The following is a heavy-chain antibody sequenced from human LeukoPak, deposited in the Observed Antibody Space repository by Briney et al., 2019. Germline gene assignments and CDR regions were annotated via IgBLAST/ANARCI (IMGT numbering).Heavy chain of an antibody. D-gene: IGHD3-22*01. V-gene: IGHV3-23*01. J-gene: IGHJ4*02. CDR2: ISGSGGST. Sequence: GGSLRLSCAASGFTFSSYWMHWVRQAPGKGLEWVLAISGSGGSTYYADSVKGRFTISRDNSKNTLYLQMNSLRAEDTAVYYCAKSRNYDSSGQSVYWGQGTLVTVSS. CDR3: AKSRNYDSSGQSVY. CDR1: GFTFSSYW.